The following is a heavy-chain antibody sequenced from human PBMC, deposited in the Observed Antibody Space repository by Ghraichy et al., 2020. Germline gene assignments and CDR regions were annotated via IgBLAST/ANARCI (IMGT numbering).Heavy chain of an antibody. D-gene: IGHD2-15*01. J-gene: IGHJ4*02. Sequence: GGSLRLSCAASGFTFSSYAMSWVRQAPGKGLEWVSGISGSGDSTYYADSVKGRFTISRDNSKNTLYLQMNSLRAEDTAVYYCAKGRKTPEDYFDYWGQGTLVTVSS. CDR1: GFTFSSYA. CDR3: AKGRKTPEDYFDY. V-gene: IGHV3-23*01. CDR2: ISGSGDST.